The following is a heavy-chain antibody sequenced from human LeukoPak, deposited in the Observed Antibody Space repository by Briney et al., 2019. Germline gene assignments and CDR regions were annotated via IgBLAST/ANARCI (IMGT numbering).Heavy chain of an antibody. J-gene: IGHJ4*02. Sequence: AGGSLRLSCAASGFAFSSYGMHWVRQTPDKGLEWVAIVSFDGANRYYADSVRGRFTISRDNSKNTLYLQMNSLRAEDTAVYYCAKEDTAMVNEIDYWGQGTLVTVSS. V-gene: IGHV3-30*18. CDR3: AKEDTAMVNEIDY. D-gene: IGHD5-18*01. CDR2: VSFDGANR. CDR1: GFAFSSYG.